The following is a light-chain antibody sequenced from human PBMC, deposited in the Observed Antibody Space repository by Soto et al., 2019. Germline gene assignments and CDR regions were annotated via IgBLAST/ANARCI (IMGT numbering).Light chain of an antibody. V-gene: IGLV1-44*01. CDR2: NNN. CDR3: AAWDDSLNGYV. Sequence: QSVLTQPPSASETPGQRVTISCSGSSSNIGINTVDWFQQLPGTAPKLLIYNNNQRPSGVPDRFSGSKSGTSASLAISGLQSEDESYYYCAAWDDSLNGYVFGTGTKLTVL. J-gene: IGLJ1*01. CDR1: SSNIGINT.